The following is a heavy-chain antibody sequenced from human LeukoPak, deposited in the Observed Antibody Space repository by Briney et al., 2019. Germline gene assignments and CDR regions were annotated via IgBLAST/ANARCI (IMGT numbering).Heavy chain of an antibody. D-gene: IGHD7-27*01. CDR2: IKKDGSEK. V-gene: IGHV3-7*01. CDR1: GFTFSSYW. Sequence: GGSLRLSCAASGFTFSSYWMNWVRQAPGKGLEWVANIKKDGSEKYYVDSVKGRFTISRDNSKNTLYLQMNSLRAEDTALYYCARGELGTRRGPDYWGQGTLVTVSS. J-gene: IGHJ4*02. CDR3: ARGELGTRRGPDY.